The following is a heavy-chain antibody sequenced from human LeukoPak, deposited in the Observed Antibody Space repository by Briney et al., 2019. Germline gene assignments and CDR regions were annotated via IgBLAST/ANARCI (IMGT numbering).Heavy chain of an antibody. CDR2: LSASGGTT. V-gene: IGHV3-23*01. D-gene: IGHD3-16*02. J-gene: IGHJ4*01. CDR3: AKDRGLWGSYRYPTFFDY. CDR1: GFTFSSYA. Sequence: GGSLRLSCVSSGFTFSSYAMSWVRQAPGKGLECVSTLSASGGTTYYADSVKGRFTISRDNSKNTLYLQTTSLRAEDRAVYYCAKDRGLWGSYRYPTFFDYWGHGALVTVSS.